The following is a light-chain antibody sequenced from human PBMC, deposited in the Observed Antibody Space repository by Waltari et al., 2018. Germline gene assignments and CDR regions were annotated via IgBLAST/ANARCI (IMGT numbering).Light chain of an antibody. CDR2: DAS. Sequence: DIQMTQSPSSLSASVGDRVTITCQASQDISNYLNWYQQKPGKAPKLLIYDASNLETGVPSRFSGSGSGTDFTVTISSLQPEDIATYYCQQYDNLLLTFGGGTKVEIK. J-gene: IGKJ4*01. CDR3: QQYDNLLLT. V-gene: IGKV1-33*01. CDR1: QDISNY.